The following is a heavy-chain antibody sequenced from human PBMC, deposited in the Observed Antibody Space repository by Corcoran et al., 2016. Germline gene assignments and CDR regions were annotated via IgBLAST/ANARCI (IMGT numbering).Heavy chain of an antibody. CDR1: GFTFSSYS. CDR2: ISSSSSTI. CDR3: ARGEGGYYYDSSGYYWGY. J-gene: IGHJ4*02. Sequence: EVQLVESGGGLVQPGGSLRLSCAASGFTFSSYSMNWVRQAPGKGLEWVSYISSSSSTIYYADSVKGRFTISRDNAKNSLYLQMNSLRDEDTAVYYCARGEGGYYYDSSGYYWGYWGQGTLVTVSS. D-gene: IGHD3-22*01. V-gene: IGHV3-48*02.